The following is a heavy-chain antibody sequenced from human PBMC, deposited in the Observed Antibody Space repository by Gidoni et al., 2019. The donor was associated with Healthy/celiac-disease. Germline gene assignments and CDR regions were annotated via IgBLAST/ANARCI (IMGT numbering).Heavy chain of an antibody. V-gene: IGHV2-5*02. Sequence: STSGVGVGWIRQPPGKALEWLALIYWDDDKRYSPSLKSGLTITKDTSKNQVVLTMTNMDPVDTATYYCARTVVLRFLEWDPGHWGQGTLVTVSS. J-gene: IGHJ4*02. CDR3: ARTVVLRFLEWDPGH. CDR2: IYWDDDK. CDR1: STSGVG. D-gene: IGHD3-3*01.